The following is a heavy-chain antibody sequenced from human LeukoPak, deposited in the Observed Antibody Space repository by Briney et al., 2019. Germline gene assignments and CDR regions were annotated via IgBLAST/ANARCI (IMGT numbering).Heavy chain of an antibody. Sequence: GGSLRLSCAASGFTFSSYYVHWVRQPPGKGLVWVSRINSDSRDTTYVDSVKGRFTISRDNAKNTVYLQMNSLRAEDTAVYYCATFGYNWNLGYWGQGTLVTVSS. CDR1: GFTFSSYY. D-gene: IGHD1-20*01. CDR2: INSDSRDT. CDR3: ATFGYNWNLGY. V-gene: IGHV3-74*03. J-gene: IGHJ4*02.